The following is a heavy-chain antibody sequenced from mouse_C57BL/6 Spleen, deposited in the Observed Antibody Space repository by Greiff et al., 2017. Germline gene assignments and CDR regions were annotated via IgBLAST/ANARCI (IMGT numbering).Heavy chain of an antibody. V-gene: IGHV1-54*01. CDR1: GYAFTNYL. J-gene: IGHJ1*03. CDR3: ARYVDWYFDV. CDR2: INPGSGGT. Sequence: QVQLQQSGAELVRPGTSVKVSCKASGYAFTNYLIEWVKQRPGQGLEWIGVINPGSGGTNYNEKFKGKATLTADKSSSTAYLKLSSLTSEDSAVYFCARYVDWYFDVWGTGTTVTVSS.